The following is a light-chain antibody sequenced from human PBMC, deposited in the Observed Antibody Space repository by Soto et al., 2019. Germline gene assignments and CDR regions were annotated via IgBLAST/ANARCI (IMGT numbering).Light chain of an antibody. CDR3: QQFDSYPPVT. V-gene: IGKV1-13*02. CDR1: QGISSA. J-gene: IGKJ3*01. Sequence: AIQLTQSPSSLSASVGDRVTITCRASQGISSALAWYQQKPGKAPKLLIYDASSLESGVPSRFSGSGSGTDFTLTISSLQPEAFATYYCQQFDSYPPVTFGPGTKVDIK. CDR2: DAS.